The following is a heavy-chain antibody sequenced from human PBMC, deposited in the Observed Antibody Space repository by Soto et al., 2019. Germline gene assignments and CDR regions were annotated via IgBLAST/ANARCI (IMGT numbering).Heavy chain of an antibody. V-gene: IGHV3-9*01. CDR1: GFTFDDYA. CDR3: AKLFGYSSSWYDDYYYIYV. J-gene: IGHJ6*03. CDR2: TSWNSGSI. D-gene: IGHD6-13*01. Sequence: GGSLRLSCAASGFTFDDYAIHWVRQAPGKGLEWVSGTSWNSGSIGYADSVKGRFTISRDNAKNSLYLQMNSLRAEDTALYYCAKLFGYSSSWYDDYYYIYVWGQRTTVTVSS.